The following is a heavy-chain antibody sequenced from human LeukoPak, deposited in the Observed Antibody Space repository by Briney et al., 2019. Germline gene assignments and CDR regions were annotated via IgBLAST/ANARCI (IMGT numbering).Heavy chain of an antibody. Sequence: GGSLRLSCAASGLTFSSYAMSWVRQAPGKGLEWVSGVSGSGGSTYYADSVKGRLTISRDNSKNTLYVQMNSLRVEDTAVYYCAKMGAAGHAYYYYGMDVWGQGTTVIVSS. J-gene: IGHJ6*02. V-gene: IGHV3-23*01. D-gene: IGHD2-15*01. CDR1: GLTFSSYA. CDR3: AKMGAAGHAYYYYGMDV. CDR2: VSGSGGST.